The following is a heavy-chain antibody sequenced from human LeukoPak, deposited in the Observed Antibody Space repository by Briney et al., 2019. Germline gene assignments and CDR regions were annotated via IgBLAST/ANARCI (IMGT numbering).Heavy chain of an antibody. J-gene: IGHJ4*02. V-gene: IGHV4-61*02. CDR3: ARYEAVAGVFDY. CDR2: IYSSGST. CDR1: SGSINSGSYY. D-gene: IGHD6-19*01. Sequence: SETLSLTCSVSSGSINSGSYYWNSIRQPAGKGLEWIGRIYSSGSTNYNPSLKSRVTISVDTSKNQFSLKLSSVTAADTAVYYCARYEAVAGVFDYWGQGTLVTVSS.